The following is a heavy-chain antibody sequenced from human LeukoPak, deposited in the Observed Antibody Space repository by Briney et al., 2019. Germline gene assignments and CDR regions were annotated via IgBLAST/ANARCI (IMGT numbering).Heavy chain of an antibody. D-gene: IGHD3-22*01. J-gene: IGHJ4*02. Sequence: GASVKVSCKASGYTFTSYDINWVRQATGQGLEWMGGIIPIFGTANYAQKFQGRVTITADESTSTAYMELSSLRSEDTAVYYCARGGPGYYDSSGYPATFDYWGQGTLVTVSS. V-gene: IGHV1-69*13. CDR2: IIPIFGTA. CDR1: GYTFTSYD. CDR3: ARGGPGYYDSSGYPATFDY.